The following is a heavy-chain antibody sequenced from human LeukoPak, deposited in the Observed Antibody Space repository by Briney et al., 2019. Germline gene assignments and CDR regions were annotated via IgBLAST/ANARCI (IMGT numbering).Heavy chain of an antibody. D-gene: IGHD6-19*01. CDR3: ATSQTTSGRYGNAFDI. V-gene: IGHV3-7*01. Sequence: GGSLRLSCAASGFTFDDYGMSWVRQAPGKGLEWVANIKQDGGEKYYVDSVKGRFTISRDNARKSLYLQMNSLRAEDTAVYFCATSQTTSGRYGNAFDIWGQGTMVTVSS. J-gene: IGHJ3*02. CDR1: GFTFDDYG. CDR2: IKQDGGEK.